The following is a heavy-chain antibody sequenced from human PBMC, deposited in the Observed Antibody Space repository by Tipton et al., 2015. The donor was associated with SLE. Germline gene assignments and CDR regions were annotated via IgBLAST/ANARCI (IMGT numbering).Heavy chain of an antibody. CDR3: ATFGDYYGMDV. CDR2: IDYSGIT. J-gene: IGHJ6*02. D-gene: IGHD3-10*01. Sequence: TLSLTCNVSGGSMNSGSYCWGWVRHSPGMGLEWIGNIDYSGITSFKPSLQRRVTISIDTSKNKVSLKLSSVTVADTGVYYCATFGDYYGMDVWGQGTTVTVSS. CDR1: GGSMNSGSYC. V-gene: IGHV4-39*07.